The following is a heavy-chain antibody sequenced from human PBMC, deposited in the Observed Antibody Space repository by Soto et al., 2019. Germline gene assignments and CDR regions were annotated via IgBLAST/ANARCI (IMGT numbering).Heavy chain of an antibody. V-gene: IGHV3-53*01. Sequence: GGSLRLSCAASGFTVSSKYMSWVRQAPGKGLEWVSLIQSGGPTYYADSVKGRFTISRDNAKNSLYLQMNSLRAEDTAVYYCARARYYMDVWGKGTTVTVSS. CDR1: GFTVSSKY. CDR3: ARARYYMDV. J-gene: IGHJ6*03. CDR2: IQSGGPT.